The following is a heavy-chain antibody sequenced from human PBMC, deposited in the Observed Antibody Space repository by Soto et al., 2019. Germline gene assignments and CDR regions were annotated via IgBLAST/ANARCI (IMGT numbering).Heavy chain of an antibody. J-gene: IGHJ6*02. Sequence: PSETLSLTCTVSGGSISSGDYYWSWIRQPPGKGLEWIGYIYYSGSTYYNPSLKSRVTISVDTSKNQFSLKLSSVTAADTAVYYCARKQYCSGNRSYSYYYYGMDVWGQGTTVTVSS. V-gene: IGHV4-30-4*01. CDR3: ARKQYCSGNRSYSYYYYGMDV. CDR2: IYYSGST. D-gene: IGHD2-15*01. CDR1: GGSISSGDYY.